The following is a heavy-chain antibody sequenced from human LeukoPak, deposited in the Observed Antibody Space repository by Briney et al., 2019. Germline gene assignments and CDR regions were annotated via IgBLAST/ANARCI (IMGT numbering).Heavy chain of an antibody. D-gene: IGHD3-22*01. CDR1: GFTFSNAW. Sequence: AGGSLRLSCAASGFTFSNAWMSWVRQAPGKGLEWVGRIKSKTDGGTTDYAAPVKGRFTISRDDSKNTLYLQMNSLKTEDTAVYYCTTNLPFDSSGYYYQLASWGQGTLVTVSS. CDR2: IKSKTDGGTT. J-gene: IGHJ4*02. CDR3: TTNLPFDSSGYYYQLAS. V-gene: IGHV3-15*01.